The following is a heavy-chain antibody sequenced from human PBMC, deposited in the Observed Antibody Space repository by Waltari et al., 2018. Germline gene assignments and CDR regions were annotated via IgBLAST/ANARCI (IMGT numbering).Heavy chain of an antibody. V-gene: IGHV4-61*02. Sequence: QVQLQESGPGLVKPSQTLSLTCTVSGGSISSGSYYWSWSRQPAGKGLEWIGRIYTSGSTNYNPSLKSRVTISVDTSKNQFSLKLSSVTAADTAVYFCARDFTVRYFDWLSQGDLYYFDNWGQGTLVTVSP. D-gene: IGHD3-9*01. CDR1: GGSISSGSYY. CDR2: IYTSGST. CDR3: ARDFTVRYFDWLSQGDLYYFDN. J-gene: IGHJ4*02.